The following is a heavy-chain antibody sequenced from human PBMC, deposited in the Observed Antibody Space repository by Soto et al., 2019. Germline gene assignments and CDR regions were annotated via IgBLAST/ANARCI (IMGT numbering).Heavy chain of an antibody. V-gene: IGHV1-3*01. Sequence: ASVKVSCKASGYTFTSYAMHWVRQAPGQRLEWMGWINAGNGNTKYSQKFQGRVTITRDTSASTAYMELSSLRSEDTAVYYCARLEYCSSTSCYTSWFDPWGQGTLVTV. CDR1: GYTFTSYA. CDR2: INAGNGNT. D-gene: IGHD2-2*02. J-gene: IGHJ5*02. CDR3: ARLEYCSSTSCYTSWFDP.